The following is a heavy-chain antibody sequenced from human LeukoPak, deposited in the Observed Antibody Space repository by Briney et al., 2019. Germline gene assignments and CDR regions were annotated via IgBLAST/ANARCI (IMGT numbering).Heavy chain of an antibody. CDR2: IWYDGTNK. D-gene: IGHD2-15*01. Sequence: GGSLRLSCAASGFSLNIFGMHWVRQVPGKGLEWVAFIWYDGTNKYYTDSVKGRFTVSRDNSKNTLYLQMNSLRAEDTAVYYCAKVKDPGGYCSGGSCYPFDYWGQGTLVTVSS. CDR3: AKVKDPGGYCSGGSCYPFDY. J-gene: IGHJ4*02. V-gene: IGHV3-30*02. CDR1: GFSLNIFG.